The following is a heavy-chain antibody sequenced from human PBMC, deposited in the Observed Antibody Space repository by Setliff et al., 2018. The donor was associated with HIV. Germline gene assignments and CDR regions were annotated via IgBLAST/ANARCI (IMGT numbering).Heavy chain of an antibody. Sequence: GGSLRLSCEASGFSFRNYGMHWVRQAPGRGLEWVAVIWYDGSKKYYADSVKGRFSISRDNPKNTVYLQMNSLRPEDTALYYCARPLLRTNTVYGILGNWFDSWGRGTLVTVSS. J-gene: IGHJ5*01. CDR2: IWYDGSKK. D-gene: IGHD2-8*01. V-gene: IGHV3-33*03. CDR1: GFSFRNYG. CDR3: ARPLLRTNTVYGILGNWFDS.